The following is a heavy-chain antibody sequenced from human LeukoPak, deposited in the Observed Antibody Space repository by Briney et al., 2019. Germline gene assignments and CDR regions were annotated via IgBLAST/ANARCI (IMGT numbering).Heavy chain of an antibody. CDR3: TTRSLYLSFGVVMNQKF. CDR2: IKSKTDGGTT. Sequence: GGSLRLSCAASGFTFSSYWMSWVRQAPGKGLEWVGRIKSKTDGGTTDYAAPVKGRFTISRDDSKNTLYLQMNSLKTEDTAVYYCTTRSLYLSFGVVMNQKFWGQGTLVTVSS. V-gene: IGHV3-15*01. D-gene: IGHD3-3*01. J-gene: IGHJ4*02. CDR1: GFTFSSYW.